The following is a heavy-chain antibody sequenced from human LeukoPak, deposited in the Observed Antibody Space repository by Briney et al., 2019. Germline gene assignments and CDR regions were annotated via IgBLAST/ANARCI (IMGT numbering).Heavy chain of an antibody. Sequence: ASVKVSCKASGYTFTSYDINWVRQATGQGLEWIGWMNPNSGNTGYAQKFQGRVTMTRNTSISTAYMELSSLRSEDTAVYYCARSRGYCSGGSCYRTKDYWGQGTLVTVSS. CDR1: GYTFTSYD. D-gene: IGHD2-15*01. CDR3: ARSRGYCSGGSCYRTKDY. J-gene: IGHJ4*02. V-gene: IGHV1-8*01. CDR2: MNPNSGNT.